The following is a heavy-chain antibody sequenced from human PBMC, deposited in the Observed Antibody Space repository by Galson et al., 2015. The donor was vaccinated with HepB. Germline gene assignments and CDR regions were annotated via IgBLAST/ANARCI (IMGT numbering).Heavy chain of an antibody. CDR3: ARRGYCSGGSCHSHAFDI. J-gene: IGHJ3*02. CDR2: IYPGDSDT. D-gene: IGHD2-15*01. Sequence: QSGAEVTKPGESLKISCKGSGSTFTSYWIAWVRQMPGKGLEWMGIIYPGDSDTRYSPSSQGQVTISADKSISTAYLQWSSLKASDTAIYYCARRGYCSGGSCHSHAFDIWGQGTMVTVSS. V-gene: IGHV5-51*01. CDR1: GSTFTSYW.